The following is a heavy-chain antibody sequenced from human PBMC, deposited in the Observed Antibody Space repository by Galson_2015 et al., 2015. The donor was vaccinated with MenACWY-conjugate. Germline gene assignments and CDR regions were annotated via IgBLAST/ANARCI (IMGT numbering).Heavy chain of an antibody. D-gene: IGHD3-10*01. CDR1: GFTFSSYS. V-gene: IGHV3-48*02. J-gene: IGHJ4*02. CDR3: AGAPTAMVRGVIITTPLDDY. CDR2: ISSSSSTI. Sequence: SLRLSCAASGFTFSSYSMNWVRQAPGKGLEWVSYISSSSSTIYYADSVKGRFTISRDNAKNSLYLQMNSLRDEDTAVYYCAGAPTAMVRGVIITTPLDDYWGQGTLVTVSS.